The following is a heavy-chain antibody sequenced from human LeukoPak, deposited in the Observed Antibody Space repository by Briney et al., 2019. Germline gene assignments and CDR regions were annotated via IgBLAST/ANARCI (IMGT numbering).Heavy chain of an antibody. V-gene: IGHV3-74*01. CDR3: ARGGIAVAGTLD. Sequence: GGSLRLSCAASGFTFSSYGMHWVRQAPGKGLVWVSRINSDGSSTSYADSVKGRFTISRDNAKNTLYLQMNSLRAEDTAVYYCARGGIAVAGTLDWGQGTLVTVSS. J-gene: IGHJ4*02. CDR2: INSDGSST. D-gene: IGHD6-19*01. CDR1: GFTFSSYG.